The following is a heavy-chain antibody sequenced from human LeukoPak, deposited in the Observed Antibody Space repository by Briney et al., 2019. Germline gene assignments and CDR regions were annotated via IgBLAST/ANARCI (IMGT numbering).Heavy chain of an antibody. CDR2: ISSSSSYI. J-gene: IGHJ4*02. CDR1: GFTFSSYS. D-gene: IGHD1-26*01. CDR3: ARDVGRVGAPDY. Sequence: PGGSLRLSCAASGFTFSSYSMNWVRPAPGKGLEWVSSISSSSSYIYYADSVKGRFTISRDNAKNSLYLQMNSLRAEDTAVYYCARDVGRVGAPDYWGQGTLVTVSS. V-gene: IGHV3-21*01.